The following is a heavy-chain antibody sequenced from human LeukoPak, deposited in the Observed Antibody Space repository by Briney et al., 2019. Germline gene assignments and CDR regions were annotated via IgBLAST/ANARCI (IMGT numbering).Heavy chain of an antibody. CDR3: ARAAGHCSTTSCYAWLDP. J-gene: IGHJ5*02. CDR2: ITFGSTYI. D-gene: IGHD2-2*01. Sequence: GGSLRLSCAASGFTFSSSSMSWVRQAPGKGLEWVSSITFGSTYIYYADSVKGRFTISRDNAKNSLYLQLNSLRAEDTAVYYCARAAGHCSTTSCYAWLDPWGQGTLVTVSS. V-gene: IGHV3-21*01. CDR1: GFTFSSSS.